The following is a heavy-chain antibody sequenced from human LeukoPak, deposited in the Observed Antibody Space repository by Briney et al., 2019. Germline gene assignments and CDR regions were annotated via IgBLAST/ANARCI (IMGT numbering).Heavy chain of an antibody. V-gene: IGHV4-39*01. CDR3: ARRYYYDSSGYYYFFDY. CDR1: GVSISSNNYY. D-gene: IGHD3-22*01. CDR2: IYYSGST. J-gene: IGHJ4*02. Sequence: SETLSLTWTVSGVSISSNNYYWGWIRQPPGKGLEWIGSIYYSGSTNYNPSLKSRVTISVDTSKNQFSLKLSSVTAADTAVYYCARRYYYDSSGYYYFFDYWGQGTLVTVSS.